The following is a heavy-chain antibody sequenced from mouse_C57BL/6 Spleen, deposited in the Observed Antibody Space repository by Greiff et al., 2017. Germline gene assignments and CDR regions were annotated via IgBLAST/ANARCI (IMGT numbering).Heavy chain of an antibody. CDR3: ARGAGYYFDY. CDR1: GFTFSDYY. CDR2: INYDGSST. J-gene: IGHJ2*01. V-gene: IGHV5-16*01. Sequence: EVQLVQSEGGLVQPGSSMKLPCTASGFTFSDYYMAWVRQVPEKGLEWVANINYDGSSTDYLDSLKGRFIISRDNAKNILYLQMSSLKSEDTATYYCARGAGYYFDYWGQGTTLTVSS.